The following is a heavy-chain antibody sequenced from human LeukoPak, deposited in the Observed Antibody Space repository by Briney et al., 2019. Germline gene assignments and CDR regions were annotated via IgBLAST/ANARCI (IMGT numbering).Heavy chain of an antibody. CDR3: ASWQIAAAATGFDY. V-gene: IGHV4-39*01. D-gene: IGHD6-13*01. J-gene: IGHJ4*02. CDR2: IYYSGST. Sequence: PSETLTLTCTVSGGSISSSSYYWGWIRQPPGKGLEWIGSIYYSGSTYYNPSLKSRVTISVDTSKNQFSLKLSSVTAADTAVYYCASWQIAAAATGFDYWGQGTLVTVSS. CDR1: GGSISSSSYY.